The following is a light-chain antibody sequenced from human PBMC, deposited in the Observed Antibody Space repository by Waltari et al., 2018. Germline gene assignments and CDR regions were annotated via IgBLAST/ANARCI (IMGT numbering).Light chain of an antibody. CDR1: EAINKW. V-gene: IGKV1-5*01. J-gene: IGKJ1*01. Sequence: DTQLSQFPSTLAASVGDRVTITCRAREAINKWLAWYQQKPGKAPKVLIYDASTLQSGVPSRFSGSGSGTEFTLTIDSLQPEDFATYYCQQYNRFSPFGQGTNVEVK. CDR3: QQYNRFSP. CDR2: DAS.